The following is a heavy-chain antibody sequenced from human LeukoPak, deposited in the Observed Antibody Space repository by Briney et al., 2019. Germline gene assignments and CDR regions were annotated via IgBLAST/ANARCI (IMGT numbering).Heavy chain of an antibody. Sequence: GGSLRLSCAASGFTVSSNYMSWVRQAPGKGLEWVSVIYSGGSTYYADSVKGRFTISRDKSKNMVHLQMDSLRVDDTAVYYCASEGSGSFRSYYYYGMDVWGQGTTVTVSS. J-gene: IGHJ6*02. CDR2: IYSGGST. V-gene: IGHV3-66*01. D-gene: IGHD3-10*01. CDR1: GFTVSSNY. CDR3: ASEGSGSFRSYYYYGMDV.